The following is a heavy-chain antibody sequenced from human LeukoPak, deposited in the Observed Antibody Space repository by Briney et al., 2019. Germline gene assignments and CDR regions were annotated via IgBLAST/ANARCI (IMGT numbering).Heavy chain of an antibody. CDR3: AKRVPYGSSAVYFDS. CDR1: GFTFGTYG. CDR2: INDDVKNT. V-gene: IGHV3-23*01. Sequence: GGSLRLSCAASGFTFGTYGMNWVRQAPGKGLEWVSAINDDVKNTFYADSVKGRFTISRDNSKNPLYLQMSSLTVEDTAIYYCAKRVPYGSSAVYFDSWGQGTLVTVSS. D-gene: IGHD6-6*01. J-gene: IGHJ4*02.